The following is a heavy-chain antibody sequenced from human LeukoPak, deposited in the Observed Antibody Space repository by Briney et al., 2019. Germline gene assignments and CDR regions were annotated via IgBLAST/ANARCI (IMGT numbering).Heavy chain of an antibody. V-gene: IGHV1-2*06. CDR2: IDPKNGVT. CDR3: ARDRYYGSGSYYNVFDL. J-gene: IGHJ5*02. D-gene: IGHD3-10*01. Sequence: ASVKVSCKASGYTFTGYYMHRVRQAPGQGPEWMGRIDPKNGVTKYAQNFQDKVTMTRDTSISTAYMDLSGLRSDDTAVYYCARDRYYGSGSYYNVFDLWGQGTLVTVPS. CDR1: GYTFTGYY.